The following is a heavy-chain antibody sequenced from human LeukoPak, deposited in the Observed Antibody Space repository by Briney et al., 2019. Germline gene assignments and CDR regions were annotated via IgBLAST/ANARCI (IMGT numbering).Heavy chain of an antibody. CDR1: GGSFSGYY. V-gene: IGHV4-30-4*08. CDR2: IYYSGST. Sequence: PSETLSLTCAVYGGSFSGYYWSWIRQPPGKGLEWIGYIYYSGSTYYNPSLKSRVTISVDTSKNQFSLKLSSVTAADTAVYYCARDFYTRPDYDFWSGYSGFDPWGQGTLVTVSS. J-gene: IGHJ5*02. D-gene: IGHD3-3*01. CDR3: ARDFYTRPDYDFWSGYSGFDP.